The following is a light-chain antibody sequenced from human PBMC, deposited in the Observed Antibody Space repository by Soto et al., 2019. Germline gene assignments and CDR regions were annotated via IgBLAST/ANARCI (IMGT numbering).Light chain of an antibody. V-gene: IGKV1-8*01. Sequence: AIRMTQSPSSLSASTGDRVTITCRASQGISSYLAWYQQKPGKAPKLLIYAASTLQSGVPSRFSGSGSGTDSTLTISGLQSEDFATFYCQQYDSYPITFGQGTRLEIK. J-gene: IGKJ5*01. CDR2: AAS. CDR3: QQYDSYPIT. CDR1: QGISSY.